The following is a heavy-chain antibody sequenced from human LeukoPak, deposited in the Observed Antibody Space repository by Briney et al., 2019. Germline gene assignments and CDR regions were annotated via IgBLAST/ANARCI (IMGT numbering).Heavy chain of an antibody. CDR1: GFIFSSHA. CDR3: AQLGGQSTLYNASAFDY. J-gene: IGHJ4*02. CDR2: ISGSGTST. Sequence: GGSLRLSCAASGFIFSSHAMTWVRQAPGKGLEWVSAISGSGTSTFYADSVKGRFTISRDNSENTLYLQMNSLRAEDTALYYCAQLGGQSTLYNASAFDYWGQGTLVTVSP. D-gene: IGHD3-16*01. V-gene: IGHV3-23*01.